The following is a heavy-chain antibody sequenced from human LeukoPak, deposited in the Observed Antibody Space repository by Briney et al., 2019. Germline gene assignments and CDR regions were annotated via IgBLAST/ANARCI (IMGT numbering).Heavy chain of an antibody. CDR3: ARDGTAPDAFDI. CDR1: GFTFSSYA. J-gene: IGHJ3*02. Sequence: GGSLRLSCAASGFTFSSYAMHWVRQAPGKGLEWVAVISYDGSNKYYADSVKGRFTISRDNSKNTLYLQTNSLRAEDTAVYYCARDGTAPDAFDIWGQGTMVTVSS. CDR2: ISYDGSNK. V-gene: IGHV3-30*04.